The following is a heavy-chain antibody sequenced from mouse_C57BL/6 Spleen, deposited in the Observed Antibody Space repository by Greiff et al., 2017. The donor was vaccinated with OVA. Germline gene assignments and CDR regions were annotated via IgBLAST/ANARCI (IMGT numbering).Heavy chain of an antibody. CDR2: INPNNGGT. CDR1: GYTFTDYY. Sequence: EVQLQQSGPELVKPGASVKISCKASGYTFTDYYMNWVKQSHGKSLEWIGDINPNNGGTSYNQKFKGKATLTVDKSSSTAYMELRSLTSVDSAVYYCARSRDGYLYAMDYWGQGTSVTVSS. D-gene: IGHD2-3*01. CDR3: ARSRDGYLYAMDY. J-gene: IGHJ4*01. V-gene: IGHV1-26*01.